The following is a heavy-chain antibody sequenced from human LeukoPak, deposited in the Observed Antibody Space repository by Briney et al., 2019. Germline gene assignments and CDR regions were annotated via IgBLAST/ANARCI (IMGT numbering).Heavy chain of an antibody. D-gene: IGHD4-17*01. V-gene: IGHV1-18*01. CDR3: ASPTETTVDAFDI. J-gene: IGHJ3*02. CDR2: ISAYNGNT. CDR1: GYTFTSYG. Sequence: ASVKVSCKASGYTFTSYGISWVRQAPGQGLEWMGWISAYNGNTNYAQKLQGRVTMTTDTSTRTAYMELRSLRSDDTAVYYCASPTETTVDAFDIWGQGTMVTVSS.